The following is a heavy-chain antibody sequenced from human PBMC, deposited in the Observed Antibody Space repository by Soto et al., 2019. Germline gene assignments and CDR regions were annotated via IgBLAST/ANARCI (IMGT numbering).Heavy chain of an antibody. D-gene: IGHD1-26*01. Sequence: EVRLLESGGGLVQPGGSLRLSCAASGFTFSSSAMSWVRQAPGKGLEWVSTISGSGGSTYYADSVKGRFTISRDNSKNTLYLQMNSLRAEDTAVYYCAKDPHGARPHNFDYWGQGTLVTVSS. J-gene: IGHJ4*02. CDR2: ISGSGGST. CDR1: GFTFSSSA. CDR3: AKDPHGARPHNFDY. V-gene: IGHV3-23*01.